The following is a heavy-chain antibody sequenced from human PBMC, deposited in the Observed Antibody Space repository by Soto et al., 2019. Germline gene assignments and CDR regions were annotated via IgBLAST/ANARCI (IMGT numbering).Heavy chain of an antibody. CDR2: IIPILGIA. J-gene: IGHJ4*02. Sequence: SVKVSCKASGGTFSSYTISWVRQAPGQGLEWMGRIIPILGIANYAQKFQGRVTITADKSTSTAYMELSSLRSEDTAVYYCARQNYDYIWGSYTALDYWGQGTLVTVS. D-gene: IGHD3-16*01. CDR1: GGTFSSYT. V-gene: IGHV1-69*02. CDR3: ARQNYDYIWGSYTALDY.